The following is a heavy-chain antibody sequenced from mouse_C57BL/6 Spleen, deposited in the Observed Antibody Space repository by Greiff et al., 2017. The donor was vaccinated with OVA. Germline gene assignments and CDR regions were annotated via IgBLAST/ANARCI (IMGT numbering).Heavy chain of an antibody. CDR1: GFTFSDYG. V-gene: IGHV5-15*01. J-gene: IGHJ4*01. CDR2: ISNLAYSI. CDR3: ARHESTYYAMDY. Sequence: EVKLMESGGGLVQPGGSLKLSCAASGFTFSDYGMAWVRQAPRKGPEWVAFISNLAYSIYYADTVTGRFTISRENAKNTLYLEMSSLRSEDTAMYYCARHESTYYAMDYWGQGTSVTVSS. D-gene: IGHD5-1*01.